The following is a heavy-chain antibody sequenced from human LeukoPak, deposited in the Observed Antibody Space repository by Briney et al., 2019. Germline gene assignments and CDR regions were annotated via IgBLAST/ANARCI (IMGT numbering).Heavy chain of an antibody. CDR2: IQQSGTEK. Sequence: GGSLRLSCAASGLTFSSYWMSWVRQAPGKGLEWVANIQQSGTEKYYVDSVKGRFTISRDNAKNSLYLQMNSLRAEDTAIYYCASAAAGYYFDNWGQGTLVTVSS. V-gene: IGHV3-7*01. J-gene: IGHJ4*02. CDR3: ASAAAGYYFDN. D-gene: IGHD6-13*01. CDR1: GLTFSSYW.